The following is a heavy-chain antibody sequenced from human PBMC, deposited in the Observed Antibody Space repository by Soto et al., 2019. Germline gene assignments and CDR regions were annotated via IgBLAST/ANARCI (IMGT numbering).Heavy chain of an antibody. Sequence: KPSETLSLTCTVSGGSISSSSYYWGWIRQPPGKGLEWIGSIYYSGSTYYNPSLKSRVTISVDTSKNQFSLKLSSVTAADTAVYYCARKYYDFWSGYYTHDYWGQGTLVTVSS. V-gene: IGHV4-39*01. D-gene: IGHD3-3*01. CDR2: IYYSGST. CDR3: ARKYYDFWSGYYTHDY. CDR1: GGSISSSSYY. J-gene: IGHJ4*02.